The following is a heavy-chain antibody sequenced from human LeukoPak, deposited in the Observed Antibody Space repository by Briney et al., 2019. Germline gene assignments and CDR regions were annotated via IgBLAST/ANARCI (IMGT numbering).Heavy chain of an antibody. D-gene: IGHD6-13*01. V-gene: IGHV1-8*03. Sequence: ASVKVSCKASGYTFTSYDINWVRQATGQGLEWMGWMNPNSGNTGYAQKFQGRVTITRNTSISTAYMELSSLRSEDTAVYYCARDEGVSWPFVYWGQGTLVTVSS. J-gene: IGHJ4*02. CDR1: GYTFTSYD. CDR3: ARDEGVSWPFVY. CDR2: MNPNSGNT.